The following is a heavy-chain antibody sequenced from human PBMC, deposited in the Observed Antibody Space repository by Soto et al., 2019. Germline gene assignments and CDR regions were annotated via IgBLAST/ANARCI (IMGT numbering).Heavy chain of an antibody. J-gene: IGHJ5*02. CDR1: GGSISSDY. Sequence: QVQLQESGPGLVKPSETLSLTCTVSGGSISSDYWSWIRQSPGKGLEWIGYTYYIGNTNYNPSLESRATISLDRSKNQFSLKLTYVTAADTAVYYCAKWTSYPTWFGPWGQGILVTVSS. CDR2: TYYIGNT. D-gene: IGHD1-26*01. V-gene: IGHV4-59*01. CDR3: AKWTSYPTWFGP.